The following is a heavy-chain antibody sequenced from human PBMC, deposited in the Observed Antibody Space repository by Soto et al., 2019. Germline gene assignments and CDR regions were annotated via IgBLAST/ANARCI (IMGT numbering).Heavy chain of an antibody. CDR1: GFTFSNYD. V-gene: IGHV3-48*03. Sequence: EVQLVESGGGLFQPGGSLRLSCAASGFTFSNYDINWVRQAPGKGAEWISHISSSGGIIYYADSVKGRFTISRDNAKNSLYLQMNSLRGEDTAVYYCAREGSVSSSDYYAYYYGMDVWGQGTTVTVSS. J-gene: IGHJ6*02. CDR3: AREGSVSSSDYYAYYYGMDV. D-gene: IGHD3-10*01. CDR2: ISSSGGII.